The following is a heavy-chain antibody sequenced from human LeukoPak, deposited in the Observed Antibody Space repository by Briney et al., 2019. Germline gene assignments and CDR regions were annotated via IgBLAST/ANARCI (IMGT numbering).Heavy chain of an antibody. CDR1: GFTFSSYG. J-gene: IGHJ4*02. V-gene: IGHV3-33*01. D-gene: IGHD5-18*01. Sequence: GGSLRLSCAASGFTFSSYGMHWVRQAPGKGLEWVAVIWYDGSNKYYADSVKGRFTISRASSKNTLYLRMNSLRAEDTPGFYLAREATLLQLWYYDYWGQGPLVTVSS. CDR3: AREATLLQLWYYDY. CDR2: IWYDGSNK.